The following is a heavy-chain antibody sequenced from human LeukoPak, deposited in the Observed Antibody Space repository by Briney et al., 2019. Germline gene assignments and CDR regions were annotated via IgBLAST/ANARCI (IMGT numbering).Heavy chain of an antibody. CDR2: ISWNSGSI. Sequence: PGGSLRLSCAASGFTFDDYAMHWVRQAPGKGLEWVSGISWNSGSIGYADSVKGRFTISRDNAKNSLYLQMNSLRAEDTALYYCAREEDVYGDPNWFDPWGQGTLVTVSS. D-gene: IGHD4-17*01. J-gene: IGHJ5*02. V-gene: IGHV3-9*01. CDR3: AREEDVYGDPNWFDP. CDR1: GFTFDDYA.